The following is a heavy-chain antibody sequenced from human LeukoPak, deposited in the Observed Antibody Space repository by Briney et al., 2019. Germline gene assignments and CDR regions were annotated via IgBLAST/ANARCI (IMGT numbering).Heavy chain of an antibody. CDR1: GFIFSSYW. V-gene: IGHV3-74*01. J-gene: IGHJ5*02. CDR3: ARGRVPINMVRGVKVGSCWFDP. CDR2: INSDGSST. Sequence: PGGSLRLSCAASGFIFSSYWMHWVRQAPGKGLVWVSRINSDGSSTNYADSVKGRFTISRDNAKNTLYLQMNSLRAEDTAVYYCARGRVPINMVRGVKVGSCWFDPWGQGTLVTVSS. D-gene: IGHD3-10*01.